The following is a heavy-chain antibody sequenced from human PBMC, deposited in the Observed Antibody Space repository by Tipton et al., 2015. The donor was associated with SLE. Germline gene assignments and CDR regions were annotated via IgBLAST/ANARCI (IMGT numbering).Heavy chain of an antibody. CDR2: ISDGGGT. J-gene: IGHJ6*02. CDR3: ARGMLAWGGAIIGVDV. D-gene: IGHD3-16*01. CDR1: GGSISSASYY. Sequence: TLSLTCTVSGGSISSASYYWNWIRQPPGKGLEWIGYISDGGGTNHNPSLKSRVTISVDPAKNQFSLKLTSVTAADTAVYYCARGMLAWGGAIIGVDVWGQGTSVNVSS. V-gene: IGHV4-61*01.